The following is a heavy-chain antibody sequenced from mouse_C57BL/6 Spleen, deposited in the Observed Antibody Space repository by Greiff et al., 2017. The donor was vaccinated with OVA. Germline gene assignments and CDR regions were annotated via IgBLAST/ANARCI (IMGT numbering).Heavy chain of an antibody. CDR1: GYTFTSYW. J-gene: IGHJ1*03. CDR2: IDPSDSET. Sequence: VQLQQPGAELVRPGSSVKLSCKASGYTFTSYWMHWVKQRPIQGLEWIGNIDPSDSETHYNQKFKDKATLTVDKSSSTAYMQLSSLTSEDSAVYYCARGSGYGTPGYFDVWGTGTTVTVSS. D-gene: IGHD3-2*02. CDR3: ARGSGYGTPGYFDV. V-gene: IGHV1-52*01.